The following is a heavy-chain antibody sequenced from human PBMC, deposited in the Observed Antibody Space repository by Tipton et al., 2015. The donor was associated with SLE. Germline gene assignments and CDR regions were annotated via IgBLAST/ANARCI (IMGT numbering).Heavy chain of an antibody. Sequence: VQLVQSGGGLVQPGRSLRLSCAASGFTFDDYGMHWVRQAPGKGLEWVSGISWNRGSIGYADSVKGRFTISRDNAKNSLYLQMNSLRAEDTALYYCAGGILWFRELFYWGQGTLVTVSS. J-gene: IGHJ4*02. CDR3: AGGILWFRELFY. V-gene: IGHV3-9*01. D-gene: IGHD3-10*01. CDR2: ISWNRGSI. CDR1: GFTFDDYG.